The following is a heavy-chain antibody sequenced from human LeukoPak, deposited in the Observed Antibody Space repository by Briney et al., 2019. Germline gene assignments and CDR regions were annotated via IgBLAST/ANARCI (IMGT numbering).Heavy chain of an antibody. CDR2: IYWDDDK. Sequence: SGPTLVKPTQTLTLTCTFSGFSLSTSGVGVGWIRQPPGKALEWLALIYWDDDKRYSPSLKSRLTITKDTSKNQVVLTMTNMDPVDTATYYCAHSSQGEQWLVQLPFDYWGQGTLVTVSS. CDR1: GFSLSTSGVG. J-gene: IGHJ4*02. V-gene: IGHV2-5*02. D-gene: IGHD6-19*01. CDR3: AHSSQGEQWLVQLPFDY.